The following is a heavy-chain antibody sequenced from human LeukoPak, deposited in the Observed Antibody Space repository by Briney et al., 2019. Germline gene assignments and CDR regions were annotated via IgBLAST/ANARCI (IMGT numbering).Heavy chain of an antibody. CDR2: INPNSGGT. J-gene: IGHJ3*02. CDR3: ARRRCSGGSCYRPDAFDI. CDR1: GYTFTGYY. Sequence: ASVKVSCKASGYTFTGYYMHWVRQAPGQGLEWMGWINPNSGGTNYAQRFQGRVTMTRDTSISTAYMELSRLRSDDTAVYYCARRRCSGGSCYRPDAFDIWGQGTMVTVSS. V-gene: IGHV1-2*02. D-gene: IGHD2-15*01.